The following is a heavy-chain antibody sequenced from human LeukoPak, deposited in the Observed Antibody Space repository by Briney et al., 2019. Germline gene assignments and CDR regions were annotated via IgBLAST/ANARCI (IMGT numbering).Heavy chain of an antibody. Sequence: SETLSLTCTVSARSIRSYFWSWLRQPPGNGLEWIGYIWDTEITDYNPSLKSRVTISLDTSKNHFSLKLRSVTAADTALYFCARGLVLATDDAFDIWGQGTLVTVSS. CDR1: ARSIRSYF. V-gene: IGHV4-59*01. D-gene: IGHD5-12*01. CDR2: IWDTEIT. CDR3: ARGLVLATDDAFDI. J-gene: IGHJ3*02.